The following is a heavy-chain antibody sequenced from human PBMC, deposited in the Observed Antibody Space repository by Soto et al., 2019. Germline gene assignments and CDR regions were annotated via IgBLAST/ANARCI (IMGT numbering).Heavy chain of an antibody. CDR2: ISGSGGST. V-gene: IGHV3-23*01. D-gene: IGHD4-17*01. J-gene: IGHJ6*03. CDR3: ARDYNDYGVNGGFYYYYYMDV. CDR1: GFTFSSYA. Sequence: GGSLRLSCAASGFTFSSYAMSWVRQAPGKGLEWVSAISGSGGSTYYADSVKGRFTISRDNSKNTLYLQMNSLRAEDTAVYYCARDYNDYGVNGGFYYYYYMDVWGKGTTVTVSS.